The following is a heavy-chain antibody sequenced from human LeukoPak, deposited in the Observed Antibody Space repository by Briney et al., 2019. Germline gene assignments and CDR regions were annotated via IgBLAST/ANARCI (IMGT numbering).Heavy chain of an antibody. CDR2: ISSSGSTI. CDR1: GFTFSSYE. J-gene: IGHJ3*02. CDR3: AKTIFSSGPHDAFDI. Sequence: GGSLRLSCAASGFTFSSYEMNWVRQAPGKGLEWVSYISSSGSTIYYADSVKGRFTISRDNAKNSLYLQMNSLRAEDTAVYYCAKTIFSSGPHDAFDIWGQGTMVTVSS. V-gene: IGHV3-48*03. D-gene: IGHD3-22*01.